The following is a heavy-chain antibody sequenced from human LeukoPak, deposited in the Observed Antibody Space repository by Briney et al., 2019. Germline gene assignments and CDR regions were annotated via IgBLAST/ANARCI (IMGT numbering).Heavy chain of an antibody. V-gene: IGHV4-34*01. J-gene: IGHJ4*02. CDR3: ARLDYYDSSGL. CDR1: GGSFSGYY. CDR2: INHSGST. Sequence: PSETLSLTCAVYGGSFSGYYWSWIRQPPGKGLEWIGEINHSGSTNYNPSLKSRVTISVDTSKNQFSLKLSSVTAADTAVYYCARLDYYDSSGLWGQGTLVTVSS. D-gene: IGHD3-22*01.